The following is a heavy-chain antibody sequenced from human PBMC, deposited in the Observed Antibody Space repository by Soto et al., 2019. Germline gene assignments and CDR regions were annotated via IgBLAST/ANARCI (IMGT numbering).Heavy chain of an antibody. D-gene: IGHD3-22*01. CDR3: ARHNYDSSGTAVDV. CDR2: IYYSGST. Sequence: SETLSLTCTVSGGSISSGGYYWSWIRQHPGKGLEWIGYIYYSGSTYYNPSLKSRVTISVDTSKNQFSLKLSSVTAADTAVYYCARHNYDSSGTAVDVWGQGTTVT. V-gene: IGHV4-31*03. CDR1: GGSISSGGYY. J-gene: IGHJ6*02.